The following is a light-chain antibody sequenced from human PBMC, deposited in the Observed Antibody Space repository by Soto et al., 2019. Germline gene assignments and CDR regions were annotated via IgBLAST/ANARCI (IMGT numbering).Light chain of an antibody. CDR1: QSIRTN. CDR2: GSS. V-gene: IGKV3-15*01. Sequence: EIVLTQSPATLSVSPGERVTLSCRASQSIRTNLAWYQQKPGQAPRLLIYGSSIRAPGTPDRFSGSGSGTEFTLTVSSLQSEDFAVYYCQQYYNWPPLTFGQGTKVDIK. J-gene: IGKJ1*01. CDR3: QQYYNWPPLT.